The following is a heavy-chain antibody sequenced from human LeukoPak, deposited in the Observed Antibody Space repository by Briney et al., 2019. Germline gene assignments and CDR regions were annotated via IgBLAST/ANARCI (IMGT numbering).Heavy chain of an antibody. V-gene: IGHV5-51*01. D-gene: IGHD2-15*01. CDR2: IYPGDSDT. CDR3: ARRSNPDCSGGSCYENWFDP. Sequence: GESLKISCKGSGYSFTSYWIGWVRQLPGKGLEWMGIIYPGDSDTRYSPSFQGQVTISADKSISTAYLQWSSLKASDTAMYYCARRSNPDCSGGSCYENWFDPWGQGTLVTVSS. J-gene: IGHJ5*02. CDR1: GYSFTSYW.